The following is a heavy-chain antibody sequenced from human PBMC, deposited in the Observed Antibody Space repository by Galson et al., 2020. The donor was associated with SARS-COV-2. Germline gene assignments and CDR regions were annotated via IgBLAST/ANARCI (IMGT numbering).Heavy chain of an antibody. CDR2: ISYDGSNK. Sequence: GESLKISCAASGFTFSSYAMHWVRQAPGKGLEWVAVISYDGSNKYYADSVKGRFTISRDNSKNTLYLQMNSLRAEDTAVYYCARDQDDRYSYAADYWGQGTLVTVSS. J-gene: IGHJ4*02. V-gene: IGHV3-30*01. CDR3: ARDQDDRYSYAADY. CDR1: GFTFSSYA. D-gene: IGHD5-18*01.